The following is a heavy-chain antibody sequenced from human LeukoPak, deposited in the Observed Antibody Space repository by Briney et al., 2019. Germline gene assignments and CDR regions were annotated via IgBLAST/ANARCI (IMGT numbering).Heavy chain of an antibody. J-gene: IGHJ4*02. CDR2: IYYSGST. CDR3: ARLVRGVIIVGYFDY. CDR1: GGSISSSSYY. V-gene: IGHV4-39*01. D-gene: IGHD3-10*02. Sequence: PPETLSLTCTVSGGSISSSSYYWGWIRQPPGKGLEWIGSIYYSGSTYYNPSLKSRVTISVDTSKNQFSLKLSSVTAADTAVYYCARLVRGVIIVGYFDYWGQGTLVTVSS.